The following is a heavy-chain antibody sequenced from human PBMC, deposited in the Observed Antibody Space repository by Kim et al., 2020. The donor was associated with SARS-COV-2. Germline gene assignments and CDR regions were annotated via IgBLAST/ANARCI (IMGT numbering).Heavy chain of an antibody. D-gene: IGHD6-13*01. CDR1: GGSVSSGSYY. J-gene: IGHJ4*02. CDR3: ARLRYISSQGRVPFDY. Sequence: SETLSLTCTVSGGSVSSGSYYWSWIRQPPGKGLEWIGYIYYSGSTNYNPSLKSRVTISVDTSKNQFSLKLSPVTAADTAVYYCARLRYISSQGRVPFDYWGQGTLVTVSS. V-gene: IGHV4-61*01. CDR2: IYYSGST.